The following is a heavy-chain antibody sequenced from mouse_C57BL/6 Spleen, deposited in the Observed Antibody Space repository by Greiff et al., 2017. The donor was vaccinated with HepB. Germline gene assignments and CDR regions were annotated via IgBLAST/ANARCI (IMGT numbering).Heavy chain of an antibody. CDR1: GYTFTEYT. CDR2: FYPGSGSI. D-gene: IGHD1-1*01. CDR3: ARHGGLITTVVAKKDYFDY. J-gene: IGHJ2*01. Sequence: LVNPGASVKLSCKASGYTFTEYTIHWVKQRSGQGLEWIGWFYPGSGSIKYNEKFKDKATLTADKSSSTVYMELSRLTSEDSAVYFCARHGGLITTVVAKKDYFDYWGQGTTLTVSS. V-gene: IGHV1-62-2*01.